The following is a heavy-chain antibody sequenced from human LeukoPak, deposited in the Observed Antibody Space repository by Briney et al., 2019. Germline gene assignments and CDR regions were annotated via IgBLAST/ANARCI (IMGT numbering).Heavy chain of an antibody. CDR2: IYPGDSDT. J-gene: IGHJ4*02. CDR3: ARALGGSGWRFED. D-gene: IGHD6-19*01. CDR1: GYTFTTYW. V-gene: IGHV5-51*01. Sequence: GESLKISCKASGYTFTTYWIAWVRQVPGKGLEFMGVIYPGDSDTRYRPSFQGQVTISADKSISTAYLQWSSLKASDTAMYYCARALGGSGWRFEDWGQGTLVTVSS.